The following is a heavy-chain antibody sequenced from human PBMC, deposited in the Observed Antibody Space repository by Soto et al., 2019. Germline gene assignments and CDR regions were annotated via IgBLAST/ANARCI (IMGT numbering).Heavy chain of an antibody. V-gene: IGHV5-10-1*01. CDR3: ARHRAYYYGSIGLNDY. CDR1: GYSFTSYW. CDR2: IDPSDSYT. Sequence: GESLKISCKGSGYSFTSYWISWVRQMPGKGLEWMGRIDPSDSYTNYSPSFQGHVTISADKSISTAYLQWSSLKASDTAMYYCARHRAYYYGSIGLNDYWGQGTLVTVSS. J-gene: IGHJ4*02. D-gene: IGHD3-10*01.